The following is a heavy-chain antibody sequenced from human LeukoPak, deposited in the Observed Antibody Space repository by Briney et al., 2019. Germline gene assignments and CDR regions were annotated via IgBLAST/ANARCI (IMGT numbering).Heavy chain of an antibody. J-gene: IGHJ3*02. CDR2: IYDSGST. V-gene: IGHV4-30-4*01. CDR1: GASIRSGDYY. Sequence: SETLSLTCTVSGASIRSGDYYWSWIRQPPGKGLEWIGYIYDSGSTYYNPSLKSRITISVDTPENRFSLKLSSVTATDTAVYYCARDCSGGSCYGAFDIWGQGTMVTVSS. CDR3: ARDCSGGSCYGAFDI. D-gene: IGHD2-15*01.